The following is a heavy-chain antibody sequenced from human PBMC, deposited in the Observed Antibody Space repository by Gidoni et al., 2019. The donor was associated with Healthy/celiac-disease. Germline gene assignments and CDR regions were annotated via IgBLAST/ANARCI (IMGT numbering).Heavy chain of an antibody. D-gene: IGHD6-19*01. Sequence: EVQLVESGGGLVQPGGSLRLSCAASGFTFSSYSMNWVRQAPGKGLEWVSYISSSSSTIYYADSVKGRFTISRDNAKNSLYLQMNSLRDEDTAVYYCARDKVQWLVAYFDYWGQGTLVTVSS. CDR2: ISSSSSTI. V-gene: IGHV3-48*02. CDR3: ARDKVQWLVAYFDY. J-gene: IGHJ4*02. CDR1: GFTFSSYS.